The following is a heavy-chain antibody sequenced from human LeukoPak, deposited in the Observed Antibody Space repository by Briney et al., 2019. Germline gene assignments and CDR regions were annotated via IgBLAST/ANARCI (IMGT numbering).Heavy chain of an antibody. CDR2: INHSGST. CDR3: ASGWDSSGAFDY. V-gene: IGHV4-34*01. D-gene: IGHD3-22*01. J-gene: IGHJ4*02. Sequence: SETLSLTCAVYGGSFSGYYWSWIRQPPGKGLEWIGEINHSGSTNYNPSLKSRVTISVDTSKNQFSLKLSSVTAADTAVYYCASGWDSSGAFDYWGQGTLVTVSS. CDR1: GGSFSGYY.